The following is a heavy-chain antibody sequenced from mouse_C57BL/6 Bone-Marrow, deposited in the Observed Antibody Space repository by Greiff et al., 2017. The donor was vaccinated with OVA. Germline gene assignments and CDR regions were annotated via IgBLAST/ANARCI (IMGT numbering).Heavy chain of an antibody. CDR2: FDPENGDT. V-gene: IGHV14-4*01. CDR3: TTVGYGLGLDY. J-gene: IGHJ2*01. Sequence: EVQLQQSGAELVRPGASVKLSCTASGFNFTDYYMHWVKQRPEQGLEWIGRFDPENGDTEYASKFQGKATITADTSSNTAYLQLSSLTSEDAAAYYYTTVGYGLGLDYWGQGTTLTVSS. D-gene: IGHD2-2*01. CDR1: GFNFTDYY.